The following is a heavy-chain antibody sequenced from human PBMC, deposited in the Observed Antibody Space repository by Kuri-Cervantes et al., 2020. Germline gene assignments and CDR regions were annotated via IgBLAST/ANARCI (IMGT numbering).Heavy chain of an antibody. CDR2: FDPEDGET. Sequence: ASVKVSCKVSGYTLTELSMHWVRQAPGKGLEWMGGFDPEDGETIYAQKFQGRVTMTEDTSTSTAYMELRSLRSDDTAVYYCARDTRPYYYDSNAFDIWGQGTMVTVSS. CDR1: GYTLTELS. CDR3: ARDTRPYYYDSNAFDI. J-gene: IGHJ3*02. V-gene: IGHV1-24*01. D-gene: IGHD3-22*01.